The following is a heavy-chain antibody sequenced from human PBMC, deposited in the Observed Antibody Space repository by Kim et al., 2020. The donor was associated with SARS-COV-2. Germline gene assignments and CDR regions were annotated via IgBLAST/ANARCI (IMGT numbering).Heavy chain of an antibody. CDR2: ISGSGTIT. Sequence: GGSLRLSCATSGFTLSIYSMNWVRQAPGKGLEWVSHISGSGTITKHADSVRGRFTISRDNAKNSLFLQMNGLRAEDTAVYYCVRENHGAFDIWGQGTVVTVSS. CDR3: VRENHGAFDI. CDR1: GFTLSIYS. J-gene: IGHJ3*02. V-gene: IGHV3-48*04.